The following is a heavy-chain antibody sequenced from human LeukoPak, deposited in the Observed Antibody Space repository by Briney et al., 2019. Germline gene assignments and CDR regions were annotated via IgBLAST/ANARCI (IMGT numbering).Heavy chain of an antibody. J-gene: IGHJ4*02. CDR2: ISSSGTTI. V-gene: IGHV3-48*03. CDR3: ARYLYPSLDY. Sequence: GGSLRLSCAASRFTFSSFEMNWVRQAQGKGLEWVSFISSSGTTIYYADSVRGRFTISRDNAKNSLYLQMNSLRAEDTAVYYCARYLYPSLDYWGQGTLVTVSS. CDR1: RFTFSSFE. D-gene: IGHD2-2*01.